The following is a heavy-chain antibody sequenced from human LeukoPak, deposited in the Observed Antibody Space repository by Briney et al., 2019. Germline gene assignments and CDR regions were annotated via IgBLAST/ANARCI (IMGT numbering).Heavy chain of an antibody. V-gene: IGHV1-46*01. Sequence: ASVKVSCKASGYTFTSYYMHWVRQAPGQGLEWMGIINPSGGSTSYAQKFQGRVTMTRDTSTSTVYMELSSLGSEDTAVYYCARAGGVTRSAFDIWGQGTMVTVSS. CDR2: INPSGGST. D-gene: IGHD2-8*02. J-gene: IGHJ3*02. CDR3: ARAGGVTRSAFDI. CDR1: GYTFTSYY.